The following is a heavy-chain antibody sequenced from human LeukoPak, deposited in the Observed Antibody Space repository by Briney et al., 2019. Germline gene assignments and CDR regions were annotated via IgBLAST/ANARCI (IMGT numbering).Heavy chain of an antibody. CDR3: ARVETNYYDGSGYYFDY. J-gene: IGHJ4*02. Sequence: PGKSLRLSCAASGFTFSSYGMHWVRQAPGKGLEWVTLISYDGSNRYYADSVKGRFTISRDNAKNTLNLQMNSLRAEDTAVYHCARVETNYYDGSGYYFDYWGQGALVTVSS. CDR2: ISYDGSNR. D-gene: IGHD3-22*01. CDR1: GFTFSSYG. V-gene: IGHV3-30*03.